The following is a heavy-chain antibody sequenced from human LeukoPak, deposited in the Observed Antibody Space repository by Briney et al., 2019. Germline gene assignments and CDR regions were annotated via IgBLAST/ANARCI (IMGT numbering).Heavy chain of an antibody. CDR1: GFTFTTYW. Sequence: GGSLRLSCEASGFTFTTYWMAWVRQAPGKGLEWVANIKQDGSEKYYVDSVKGRFTISRDNTKKSLYLQMSSLRADDTAVYYCARGYCSSTSCYYYYYYYMDVWGKGTTVTVSS. D-gene: IGHD2-2*01. CDR3: ARGYCSSTSCYYYYYYYMDV. J-gene: IGHJ6*03. CDR2: IKQDGSEK. V-gene: IGHV3-7*01.